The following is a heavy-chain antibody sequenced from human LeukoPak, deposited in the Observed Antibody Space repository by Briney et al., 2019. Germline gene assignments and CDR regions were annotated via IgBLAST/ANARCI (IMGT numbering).Heavy chain of an antibody. V-gene: IGHV3-43*01. CDR3: ARGSSGYLGYFDY. CDR2: ISWDGGST. J-gene: IGHJ4*02. CDR1: GFTFYDYT. Sequence: GSLRLSCAASGFTFYDYTMHCVRQAPGQGLEWVSLISWDGGSTYYADSVKGRFTISRDNSKNSLYLQMNSLRTEDTALYYCARGSSGYLGYFDYWGQGTLVTVSS. D-gene: IGHD3-22*01.